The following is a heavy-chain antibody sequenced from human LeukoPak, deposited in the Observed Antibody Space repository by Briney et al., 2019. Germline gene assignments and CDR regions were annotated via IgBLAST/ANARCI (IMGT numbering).Heavy chain of an antibody. D-gene: IGHD2-15*01. Sequence: TPSETLSLTCTVSGGSISSYYWTWIRQPPGKGLEWIGYIYSSGSTNYNPSLKSRVTISVDTSKNQFSLKLSSVTAADTAVYYCARHRKDVGFSPWGQGTLVTVSS. CDR2: IYSSGST. V-gene: IGHV4-59*08. CDR1: GGSISSYY. CDR3: ARHRKDVGFSP. J-gene: IGHJ5*02.